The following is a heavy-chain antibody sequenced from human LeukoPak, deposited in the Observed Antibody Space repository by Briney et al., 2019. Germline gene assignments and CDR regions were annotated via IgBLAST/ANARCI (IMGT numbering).Heavy chain of an antibody. Sequence: PGRSLRLSCAASGFTLTYYAMHWVRQAPGKGLEWVAVTSYDGNKKYCADSVKGRFTISRDSSKNTLYLQMSSLRAEDTAVYYCARSSYDYGGIEGPFDYWGQGTLVTVSS. CDR3: ARSSYDYGGIEGPFDY. J-gene: IGHJ4*02. CDR1: GFTLTYYA. CDR2: TSYDGNKK. V-gene: IGHV3-30*15. D-gene: IGHD4-23*01.